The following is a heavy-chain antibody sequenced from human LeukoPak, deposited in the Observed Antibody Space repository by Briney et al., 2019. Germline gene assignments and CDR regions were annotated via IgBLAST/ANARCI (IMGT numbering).Heavy chain of an antibody. CDR3: ARGAAVAGGPPHFDY. Sequence: GKSLRLSCAASGFTFSGYPIHWVRQAPGKGLEWVAVISYDGSNKYYADSVKGRYTISRDNSKNTLYLQMNSLRAEDTAVYYCARGAAVAGGPPHFDYWGQGTLVTVSS. V-gene: IGHV3-30-3*01. CDR1: GFTFSGYP. D-gene: IGHD6-19*01. J-gene: IGHJ4*02. CDR2: ISYDGSNK.